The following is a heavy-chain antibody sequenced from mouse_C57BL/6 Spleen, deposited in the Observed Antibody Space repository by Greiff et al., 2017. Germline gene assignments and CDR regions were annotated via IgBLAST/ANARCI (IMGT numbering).Heavy chain of an antibody. D-gene: IGHD2-5*01. V-gene: IGHV3-6*01. J-gene: IGHJ3*01. Sequence: ESGPGLVKPSQSLSLTCSVTGYSITSGYYWNWIRQFPGNKLEWMGYLSYDGSNNYNPSLKNRISITRDTSKNQFFLKLNSVTTEDTATYSFASGYSNSLFAYWGQGTLVTVSA. CDR3: ASGYSNSLFAY. CDR2: LSYDGSN. CDR1: GYSITSGYY.